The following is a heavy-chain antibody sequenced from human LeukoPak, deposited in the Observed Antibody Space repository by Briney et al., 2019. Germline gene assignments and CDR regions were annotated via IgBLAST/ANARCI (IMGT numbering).Heavy chain of an antibody. CDR2: ISASGDVT. Sequence: GGSLRLSCAASGFSFSAYPMGWVRQAPGKGLQWLSGISASGDVTLHADRVKGRFAISRDNSKNTLYLQMTGLRAEDTAVYYCARGPSYCGNNCYYYFDSWGQGTLVTVSS. D-gene: IGHD2-21*01. CDR1: GFSFSAYP. J-gene: IGHJ4*02. V-gene: IGHV3-23*01. CDR3: ARGPSYCGNNCYYYFDS.